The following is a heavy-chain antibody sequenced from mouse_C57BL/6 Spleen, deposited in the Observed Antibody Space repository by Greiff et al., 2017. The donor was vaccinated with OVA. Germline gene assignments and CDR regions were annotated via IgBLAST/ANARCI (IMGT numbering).Heavy chain of an antibody. Sequence: QVQLQQPGAELVKPGASVKLSCKASGYTFTSYWMHWVKQRPGQGLEWIGMIHPNSGSTNYNEKFKSKATLTVDKSSSTAYMQLSSLTSEDSAVYYCARENYGNYGGGYFDYWGQGTTLTVSS. CDR1: GYTFTSYW. J-gene: IGHJ2*01. D-gene: IGHD2-1*01. CDR3: ARENYGNYGGGYFDY. V-gene: IGHV1-64*01. CDR2: IHPNSGST.